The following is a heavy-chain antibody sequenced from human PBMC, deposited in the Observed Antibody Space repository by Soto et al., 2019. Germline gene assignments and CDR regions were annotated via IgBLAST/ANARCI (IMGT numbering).Heavy chain of an antibody. CDR3: ASEGSASDYGTHYYGRNV. CDR2: INPSGGST. V-gene: IGHV1-46*03. J-gene: IGHJ6*02. D-gene: IGHD4-17*01. CDR1: GYTFTSYY. Sequence: ASVKVSCKASGYTFTSYYMHWVRQAPGQGLEWMGIINPSGGSTSYAQKCQGRVTMTRDTSTSTVYMELSSLRSKDTAVYYCASEGSASDYGTHYYGRNVWAQGTTVTVSS.